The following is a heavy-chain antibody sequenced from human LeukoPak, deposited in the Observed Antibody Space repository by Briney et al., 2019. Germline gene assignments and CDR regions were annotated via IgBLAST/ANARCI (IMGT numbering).Heavy chain of an antibody. Sequence: PGGSLRLSCAASGVTFSIYAMSWVRQAPGKGLEWVANIKQDGSEKYYVDSVKGRFTISRDNAKNSLYLQMNSLRAEDTAVYYCARDHGYFDYWGQGTLVTVSS. CDR1: GVTFSIYA. V-gene: IGHV3-7*01. CDR2: IKQDGSEK. J-gene: IGHJ4*02. CDR3: ARDHGYFDY.